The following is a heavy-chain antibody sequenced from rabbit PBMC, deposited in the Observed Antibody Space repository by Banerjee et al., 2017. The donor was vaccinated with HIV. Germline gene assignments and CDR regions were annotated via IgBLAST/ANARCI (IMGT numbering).Heavy chain of an antibody. J-gene: IGHJ4*01. D-gene: IGHD8-1*01. CDR3: ARGTTRSTYYIL. CDR1: GFDFSSYY. CDR2: IYGGSGDNT. V-gene: IGHV1S40*01. Sequence: QQLEESGGGLVQPGESLKLSCKASGFDFSSYYMSWVRQAPGKGLEWIACIYGGSGDNTYYASWAKGRFTSSKTSSTTVTLQMTSLTAADMATYFCARGTTRSTYYILWGQGTLVTVS.